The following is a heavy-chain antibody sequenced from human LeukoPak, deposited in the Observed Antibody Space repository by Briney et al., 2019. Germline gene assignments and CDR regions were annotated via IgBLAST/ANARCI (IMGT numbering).Heavy chain of an antibody. Sequence: PGGSLRLSCAASGFTLSSCAMSWVRQAPGRGLEWVSAIRDDGTWYADSVKGRFTISRDNSKNTLYLQMGSLRAEDMAVYYCARLTTVVPYWYFDLWGRGTLVTVSS. CDR2: IRDDGT. J-gene: IGHJ2*01. D-gene: IGHD4-23*01. CDR1: GFTLSSCA. CDR3: ARLTTVVPYWYFDL. V-gene: IGHV3-66*02.